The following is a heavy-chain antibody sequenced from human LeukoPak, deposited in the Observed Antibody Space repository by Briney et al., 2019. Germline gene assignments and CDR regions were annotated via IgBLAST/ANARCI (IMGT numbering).Heavy chain of an antibody. CDR2: IYYSGST. J-gene: IGHJ4*02. V-gene: IGHV4-39*07. CDR1: GGSISSSSYS. Sequence: SETLSLTCTVSGGSISSSSYSWGWIRQPPGKGLEWIGSIYYSGSTYYNPSLKSRVTISVDTSKNQFSLKLSSVTAADTAVYYCAREDYYDSSGYYYDYWGQGTLVTVSS. CDR3: AREDYYDSSGYYYDY. D-gene: IGHD3-22*01.